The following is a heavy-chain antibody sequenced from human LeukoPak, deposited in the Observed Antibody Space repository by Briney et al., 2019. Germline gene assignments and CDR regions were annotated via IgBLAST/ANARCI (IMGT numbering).Heavy chain of an antibody. Sequence: PGGSLRLSCAASGFTFSSYSMNWGRQAPGKGLEWVSSISTGTSIIYYADSVKGRFTISRDNAKNSLYLQMNSLRAEDTAVFYCARDFLPYYSESSGAPLGFEFWGQGTLVTVSS. J-gene: IGHJ4*02. CDR3: ARDFLPYYSESSGAPLGFEF. D-gene: IGHD3-22*01. CDR1: GFTFSSYS. V-gene: IGHV3-21*01. CDR2: ISTGTSII.